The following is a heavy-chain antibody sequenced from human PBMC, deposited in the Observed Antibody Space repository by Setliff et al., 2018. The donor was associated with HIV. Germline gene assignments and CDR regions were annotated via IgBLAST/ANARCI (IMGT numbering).Heavy chain of an antibody. V-gene: IGHV1-46*03. Sequence: ASVKVSCKASGYTFTSYYMHWVRQAPGQGLEWMRIINPSGGSTSYAQKFQGRVTMTRDTSTSTVYMELSSLRSEDTAVYYCARSRRYCSGGSCYGPGGYWGQGTLVTVS. CDR2: INPSGGST. CDR1: GYTFTSYY. D-gene: IGHD2-15*01. CDR3: ARSRRYCSGGSCYGPGGY. J-gene: IGHJ4*02.